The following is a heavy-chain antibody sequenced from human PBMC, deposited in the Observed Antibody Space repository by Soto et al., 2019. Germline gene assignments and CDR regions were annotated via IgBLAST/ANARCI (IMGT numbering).Heavy chain of an antibody. CDR3: ARDLKGSNWYLDAFDI. J-gene: IGHJ3*02. CDR1: GFTFSSYS. V-gene: IGHV3-21*02. Sequence: EVQLVESGGGLVKPGGSLRLSCAASGFTFSSYSLNWVRQAPGKGLEWVSSISSGNDYIYYADSVRGRFTISRDNAKNSLYLQMNSLRAEDTAVYYCARDLKGSNWYLDAFDIWGQGTMVSVSS. CDR2: ISSGNDYI. D-gene: IGHD6-13*01.